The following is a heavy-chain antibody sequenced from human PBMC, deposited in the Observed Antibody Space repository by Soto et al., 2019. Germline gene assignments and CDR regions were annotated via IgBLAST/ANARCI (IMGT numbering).Heavy chain of an antibody. CDR2: ISCCGGST. Sequence: PGGSLRLSCEASGFNFKKFAMGWVRQAPGEGLEWVSGISCCGGSTFYADSVKGRFSLARDDSKSTLSLQLNSLRVEDTAHYYCAKADGEQWLIPHLDNWGQGTQVTV. J-gene: IGHJ1*01. D-gene: IGHD6-19*01. V-gene: IGHV3-23*01. CDR1: GFNFKKFA. CDR3: AKADGEQWLIPHLDN.